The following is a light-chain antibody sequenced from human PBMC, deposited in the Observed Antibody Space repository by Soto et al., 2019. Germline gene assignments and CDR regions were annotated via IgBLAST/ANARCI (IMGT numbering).Light chain of an antibody. J-gene: IGLJ1*01. V-gene: IGLV2-14*03. CDR3: SSYTRSSTLL. CDR2: DVS. CDR1: SSDVGDYNY. Sequence: QSALAQPASVSGSPGQSITISCTGTSSDVGDYNYVSWYQQHPGKAPKLMIYDVSHRPSEVSKRVSGSKSGNTASLTISGLQAEDEADYYCSSYTRSSTLLFGTGTKLTVL.